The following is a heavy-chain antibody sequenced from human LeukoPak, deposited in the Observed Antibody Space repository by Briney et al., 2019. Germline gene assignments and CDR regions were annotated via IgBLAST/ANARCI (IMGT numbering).Heavy chain of an antibody. CDR2: IKPSGGST. CDR1: GNTFTRYY. J-gene: IGHJ3*02. D-gene: IGHD5-12*01. CDR3: ARGGLGYSGPYEAFDI. V-gene: IGHV1-46*01. Sequence: ASVKVSCKASGNTFTRYYMHWVRQAPGQGLEWMGIIKPSGGSTSYAQKFQGRVTMTRDTSTSTVYMELSSLRSEDTAVYYCARGGLGYSGPYEAFDIWGQGTMVTVSS.